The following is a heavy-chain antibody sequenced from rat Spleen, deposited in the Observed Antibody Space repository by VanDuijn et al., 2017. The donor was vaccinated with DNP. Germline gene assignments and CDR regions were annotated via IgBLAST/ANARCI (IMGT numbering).Heavy chain of an antibody. CDR1: GFSLTSYG. J-gene: IGHJ4*01. V-gene: IGHV2S8*01. CDR2: ISSGGST. D-gene: IGHD1-11*01. CDR3: SRYGGYSALDA. Sequence: QVQLKESGPGLVQPSQTLSLTCTVSGFSLTSYGVSWVRQPPGKVLEWIAAISSGGSTYYNSALKSRLSISRDTSKSQVFLKMNSLQTEDTAIYYCSRYGGYSALDAWGQGTSVTVSS.